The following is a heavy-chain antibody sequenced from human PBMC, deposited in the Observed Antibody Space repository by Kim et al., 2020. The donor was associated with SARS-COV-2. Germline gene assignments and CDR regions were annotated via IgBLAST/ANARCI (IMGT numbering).Heavy chain of an antibody. CDR2: IKQDGSEK. J-gene: IGHJ6*02. CDR1: GFTFSSYW. CDR3: ARIKSHPRYCSGGSCYRGYYYYYGMDV. D-gene: IGHD2-15*01. Sequence: GGSLRLSCAASGFTFSSYWMSWVRQAPGKGLEWVANIKQDGSEKYYVDSVKGRFTISRDNAKNSRYLQMNSLRAEDTAVYYCARIKSHPRYCSGGSCYRGYYYYYGMDVCGQGTTVTVSS. V-gene: IGHV3-7*03.